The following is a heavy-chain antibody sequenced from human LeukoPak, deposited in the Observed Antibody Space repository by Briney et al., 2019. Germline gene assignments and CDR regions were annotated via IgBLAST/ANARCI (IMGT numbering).Heavy chain of an antibody. CDR3: ARDADLIWGSYRFVPEFLFDY. V-gene: IGHV4-4*07. CDR2: IYTSGST. Sequence: SETLSLTCTVSGGSISSYYWSWIRQTAGKGLEWIGRIYTSGSTNYNPSLKSRVTMSVDTSKNQFSLKLSSVTAADTAVYYCARDADLIWGSYRFVPEFLFDYWGQGTLVTVSS. J-gene: IGHJ4*02. D-gene: IGHD3-16*02. CDR1: GGSISSYY.